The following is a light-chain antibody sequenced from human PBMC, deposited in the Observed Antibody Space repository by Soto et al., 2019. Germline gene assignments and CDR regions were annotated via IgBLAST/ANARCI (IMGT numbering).Light chain of an antibody. Sequence: DIQMTQSPSILSASVGDRVTITCRASQSISSWLAWYQQKPGKAPKLLIYKASGLESGVPSRFSGSGSGTEFTLTISSLQPEDSATYYCLQHNTYPRTFGQGTKVDIK. V-gene: IGKV1-5*03. CDR2: KAS. CDR1: QSISSW. J-gene: IGKJ1*01. CDR3: LQHNTYPRT.